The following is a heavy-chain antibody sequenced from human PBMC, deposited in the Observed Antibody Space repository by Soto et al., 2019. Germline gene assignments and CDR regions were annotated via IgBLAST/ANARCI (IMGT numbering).Heavy chain of an antibody. CDR3: TRCAAVVDIDY. J-gene: IGHJ4*02. Sequence: EVQLVQPGGGLVQPGRSLRLSCAVAGFTLSDYWMSWVRQAPGKGLEWVANLKPDGSERYYGDSVKGRYTIYRDDAGKSLHMQMDSLRVEDTEMYYCTRCAAVVDIDYWGQGTLVNVSS. D-gene: IGHD3-22*01. CDR1: GFTLSDYW. V-gene: IGHV3-7*01. CDR2: LKPDGSER.